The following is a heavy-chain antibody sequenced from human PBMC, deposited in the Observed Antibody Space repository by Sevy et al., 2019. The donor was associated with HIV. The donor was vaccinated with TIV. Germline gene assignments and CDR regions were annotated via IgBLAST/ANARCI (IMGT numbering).Heavy chain of an antibody. CDR1: EFTLSGNA. V-gene: IGHV3-23*01. J-gene: IGHJ6*02. CDR2: ISGTAGNT. D-gene: IGHD3-16*02. Sequence: GSLRLSCAVSEFTLSGNAMIWVRQAPGKGLEWVSGISGTAGNTYYADSVKGWFTIFRDNSKSTLYLQMNSLRAEDTAVYYCARETSLGYTRSHYYYAMDVWGQGTTVTVSS. CDR3: ARETSLGYTRSHYYYAMDV.